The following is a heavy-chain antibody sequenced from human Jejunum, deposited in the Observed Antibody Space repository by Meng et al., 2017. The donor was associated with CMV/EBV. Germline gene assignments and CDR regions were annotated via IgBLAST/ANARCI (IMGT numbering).Heavy chain of an antibody. Sequence: QVQRQEPGPGLVKPSETLSLTCTVSGGSISDYYWSWIRQPAGKGLEWIGRIYSNGATNYNPSLKSRVTMSVDTSKNQFSLKLSSVTAADTAVYFCARDMHREVVIQDYWGQGTLVTVSS. V-gene: IGHV4-4*07. D-gene: IGHD3-10*01. CDR2: IYSNGAT. CDR3: ARDMHREVVIQDY. CDR1: GGSISDYY. J-gene: IGHJ4*02.